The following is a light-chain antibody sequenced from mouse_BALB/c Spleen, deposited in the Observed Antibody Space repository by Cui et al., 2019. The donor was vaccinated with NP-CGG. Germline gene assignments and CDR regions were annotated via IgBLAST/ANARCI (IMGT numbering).Light chain of an antibody. CDR2: GTN. CDR3: ALWYSNHWV. V-gene: IGLV1*01. Sequence: QAVVTQESALTTSPGETVTLTCRSSTGAVTTSNYANWVQEKPGHLFTGLIGGTNNRAPGVPASFSGSLIGDKAALTITGAQTEDEAIYFCALWYSNHWVFGGGTKLTVL. J-gene: IGLJ1*01. CDR1: TGAVTTSNY.